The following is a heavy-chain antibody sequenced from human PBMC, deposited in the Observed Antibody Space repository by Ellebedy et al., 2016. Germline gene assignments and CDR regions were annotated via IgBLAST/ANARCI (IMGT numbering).Heavy chain of an antibody. CDR3: ASWLTGTTKFDY. J-gene: IGHJ4*02. Sequence: ASVKVSXXASGYTFTSYAMHWVRQAPGQRLEWMGWSNAGNGNTKYSQEFQGRVTITRDTSASTAYMELSSLRSEDTAVYYCASWLTGTTKFDYWGQGTLVTVSS. D-gene: IGHD1-7*01. CDR1: GYTFTSYA. V-gene: IGHV1-3*02. CDR2: SNAGNGNT.